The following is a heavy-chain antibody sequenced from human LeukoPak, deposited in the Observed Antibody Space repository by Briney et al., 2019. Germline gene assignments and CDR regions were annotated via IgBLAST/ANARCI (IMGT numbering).Heavy chain of an antibody. CDR1: GGSISSSSYY. D-gene: IGHD3-9*01. CDR3: ARGFDARNAFDI. Sequence: SETLSLTCTVSGGSISSSSYYWGWIRRPPGKGLEWIGSIYYSGSTYYNPSLKSRVTISVDTSKNQFSLKLTSVTAADTAVYYCARGFDARNAFDIWGQGTMVTVSS. J-gene: IGHJ3*02. CDR2: IYYSGST. V-gene: IGHV4-39*07.